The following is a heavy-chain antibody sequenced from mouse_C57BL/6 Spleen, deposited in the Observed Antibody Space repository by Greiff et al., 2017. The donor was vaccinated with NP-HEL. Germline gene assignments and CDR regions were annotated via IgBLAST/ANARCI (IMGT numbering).Heavy chain of an antibody. CDR2: ISYDGSN. V-gene: IGHV3-6*01. J-gene: IGHJ2*01. CDR3: AYYGNSYYFDY. D-gene: IGHD2-1*01. CDR1: GYSITSGYY. Sequence: EVKLQESGPGLVKPSQSLSLTCSVTGYSITSGYYWNWIRQFPGNKLEWMGYISYDGSNNYNPSLKNRISITRDTSKNQFFLKLNSVTTEDTATYYCAYYGNSYYFDYWGQGTTLTVSS.